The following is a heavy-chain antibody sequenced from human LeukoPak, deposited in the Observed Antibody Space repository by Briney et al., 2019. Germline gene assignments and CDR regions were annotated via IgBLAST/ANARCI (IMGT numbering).Heavy chain of an antibody. Sequence: PSETLSLTCTVSGGSISSYYWSWIRQHPGKGLEWIGYIYYSGSTYYNPSLKSRVTISVDTSKNQFSLKLSSVTAADTAVYYCARVQPVQVFFDYWGQGTLVTVSS. CDR1: GGSISSYY. CDR3: ARVQPVQVFFDY. J-gene: IGHJ4*02. V-gene: IGHV4-59*06. D-gene: IGHD1-1*01. CDR2: IYYSGST.